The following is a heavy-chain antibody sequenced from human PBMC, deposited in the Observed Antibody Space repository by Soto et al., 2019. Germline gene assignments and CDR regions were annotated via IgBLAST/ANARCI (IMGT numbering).Heavy chain of an antibody. V-gene: IGHV4-59*01. CDR2: IYYSGSI. J-gene: IGHJ6*02. Sequence: SETLSLTCTVSGGSISDYYWSWVRQPPGKGLEWIGYIYYSGSISYNPSLKSRLTISVDTSKNQFSLRLTSVTAADTAVYYCARVQTASYYYYAMDVWGQGTTVTVS. CDR3: ARVQTASYYYYAMDV. CDR1: GGSISDYY.